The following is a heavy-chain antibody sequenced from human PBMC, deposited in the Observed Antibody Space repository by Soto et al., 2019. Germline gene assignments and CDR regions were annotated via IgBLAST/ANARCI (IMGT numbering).Heavy chain of an antibody. V-gene: IGHV4-39*01. D-gene: IGHD1-26*01. J-gene: IGHJ2*01. Sequence: QLQLQESGPGLVKPSETLSLTCTVSGGSISSSSYYWGWIRQPPGKGLEWIGSIYYSGSTYYNPSLKSRVTISVDTSKNQFSLKLSSVTAADTAVYYCASVVGARAWWYFDLWGRGTLVTVSS. CDR1: GGSISSSSYY. CDR3: ASVVGARAWWYFDL. CDR2: IYYSGST.